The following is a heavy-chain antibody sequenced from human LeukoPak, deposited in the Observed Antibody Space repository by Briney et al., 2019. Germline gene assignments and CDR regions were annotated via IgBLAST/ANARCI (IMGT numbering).Heavy chain of an antibody. CDR1: GGSIFGHY. Sequence: SETLSLTCTVSGGSIFGHYFNWIRQAPGKGLEWIGYIYSNGITSYNPSLRGRGTMSIATSRSQFSLRLTSVTAADTAIYYRARRAYYDTSGYSPASGYFDLWGRGTLVTVSS. CDR2: IYSNGIT. V-gene: IGHV4-4*08. CDR3: ARRAYYDTSGYSPASGYFDL. D-gene: IGHD3-22*01. J-gene: IGHJ2*01.